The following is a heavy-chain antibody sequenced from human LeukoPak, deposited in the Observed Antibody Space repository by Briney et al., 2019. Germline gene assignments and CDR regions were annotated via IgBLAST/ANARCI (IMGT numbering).Heavy chain of an antibody. CDR2: IRYDGSNK. D-gene: IGHD6-6*01. Sequence: PGGSLRLSCAASGFTFSSYWMSWVRQAPGKGLEWVAFIRYDGSNKYYADSVKGRFTISRDNSKNTLYLQMNSLRAEDTAVYYCAKDRLARPDYWGQGTLVTVSS. J-gene: IGHJ4*02. V-gene: IGHV3-30*02. CDR3: AKDRLARPDY. CDR1: GFTFSSYW.